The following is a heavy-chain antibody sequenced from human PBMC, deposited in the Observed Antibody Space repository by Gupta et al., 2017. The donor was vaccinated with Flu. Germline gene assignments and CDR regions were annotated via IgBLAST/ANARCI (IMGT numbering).Heavy chain of an antibody. Sequence: WIRQPPGKGLEWIGSIYYSGSTKYNPSLKSRVTISLDTSNNQFSLQLSSVSAADTAVYYCARDVRGSNGMGVWGQGTTVTVSS. D-gene: IGHD6-13*01. CDR2: IYYSGST. V-gene: IGHV4-59*01. CDR3: ARDVRGSNGMGV. J-gene: IGHJ6*02.